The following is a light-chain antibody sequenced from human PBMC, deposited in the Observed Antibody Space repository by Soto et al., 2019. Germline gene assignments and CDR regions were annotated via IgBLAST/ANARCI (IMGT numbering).Light chain of an antibody. CDR1: SSDVGRFNY. Sequence: QSVLNQPAAVSGSPGQSITISCTGTSSDVGRFNYVSWYQQHPGKAPKLIIYDVSYRPSGISNRFSGSKSGNTASLTISGLQAEDEADYYCTSYTSSSTLYVFGTGTKVTVL. CDR3: TSYTSSSTLYV. J-gene: IGLJ1*01. CDR2: DVS. V-gene: IGLV2-14*03.